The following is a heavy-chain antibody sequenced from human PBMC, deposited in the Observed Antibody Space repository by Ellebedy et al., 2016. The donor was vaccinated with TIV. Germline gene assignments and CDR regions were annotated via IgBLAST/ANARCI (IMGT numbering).Heavy chain of an antibody. J-gene: IGHJ4*02. D-gene: IGHD2/OR15-2a*01. CDR2: IYYRGST. Sequence: MPSETLSLTCTVSGGSISSSSYYWGWIRQPPGKGLEWIGSIYYRGSTYYNPSLKSRVTISVDTSKNQFSLKLSSVTAADTAVYYCAFLEDYWGQGNLVTVSS. V-gene: IGHV4-39*01. CDR1: GGSISSSSYY. CDR3: AFLEDY.